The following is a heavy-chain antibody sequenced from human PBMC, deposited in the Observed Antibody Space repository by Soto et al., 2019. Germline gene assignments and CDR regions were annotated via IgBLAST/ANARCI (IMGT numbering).Heavy chain of an antibody. CDR1: GYNFASCW. CDR2: IYPGDSDT. J-gene: IGHJ3*02. V-gene: IGHV5-51*01. Sequence: GQSMKNSGNGSGYNFASCWIGWVRQMPGKGLEWMGIIYPGDSDTRYSPSFQGQVTISADKSIDTAYLQWSSLKASDTAMYYCTRSRVRDGYNPDAFDICGQGTMVTVSS. CDR3: TRSRVRDGYNPDAFDI. D-gene: IGHD5-12*01.